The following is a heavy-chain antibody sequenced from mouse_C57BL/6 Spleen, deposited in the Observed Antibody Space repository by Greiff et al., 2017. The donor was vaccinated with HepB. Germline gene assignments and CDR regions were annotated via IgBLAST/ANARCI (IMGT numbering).Heavy chain of an antibody. V-gene: IGHV1-52*01. CDR2: IDPSDSET. D-gene: IGHD1-1*01. J-gene: IGHJ3*01. Sequence: QVQLQQPGAELVRPGSSVKLSCKASGYTFTSYWMHWVKQRPIQGLEWIGNIDPSDSETHYNQKFKDKATLTVDKSSSTAYMQLSSLTSEDSAVYYCARFPYDSSPFAYWGQGTLVTVSA. CDR3: ARFPYDSSPFAY. CDR1: GYTFTSYW.